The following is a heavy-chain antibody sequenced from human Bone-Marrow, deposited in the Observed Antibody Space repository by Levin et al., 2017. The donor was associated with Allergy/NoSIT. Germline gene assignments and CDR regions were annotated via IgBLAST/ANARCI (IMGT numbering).Heavy chain of an antibody. Sequence: LSGGSLRLSCAASGFTFSRCGMHWVRQAPGKGLEWVAVISHDGSSQYYADSVKGRFTISRDNSKKTVYLQMKSLRAEDTGVYYCAKEEMTTVNYFDYWGQGTLVTVSS. V-gene: IGHV3-30*18. CDR3: AKEEMTTVNYFDY. CDR2: ISHDGSSQ. D-gene: IGHD4-17*01. CDR1: GFTFSRCG. J-gene: IGHJ4*02.